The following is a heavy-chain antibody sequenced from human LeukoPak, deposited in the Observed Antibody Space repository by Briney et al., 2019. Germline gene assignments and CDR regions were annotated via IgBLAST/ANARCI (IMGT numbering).Heavy chain of an antibody. Sequence: SETLSLTCTVSGGSISSYYWTWIRQPPGKGLEWIGYVYYSGSTNYNPSLKSRVTISVDTSKNQFSLKLSSVTAADTAVYYCARGGAVASYYYYMDVWGKGTTVTISS. CDR3: ARGGAVASYYYYMDV. CDR1: GGSISSYY. D-gene: IGHD6-19*01. J-gene: IGHJ6*03. CDR2: VYYSGST. V-gene: IGHV4-59*01.